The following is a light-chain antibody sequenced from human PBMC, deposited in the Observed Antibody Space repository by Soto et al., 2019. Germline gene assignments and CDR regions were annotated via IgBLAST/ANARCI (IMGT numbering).Light chain of an antibody. CDR2: AVS. Sequence: QSALTQPASVSGSPGQSITISCTGTSSDVGLYDYVSWYQQHPGKAPQLMIYAVSNRPSGVSNRFSASKSGNTASLFISGLQAEDEADYYCNSYTSSNTLVFGTGTKVTVL. CDR3: NSYTSSNTLV. V-gene: IGLV2-14*01. CDR1: SSDVGLYDY. J-gene: IGLJ1*01.